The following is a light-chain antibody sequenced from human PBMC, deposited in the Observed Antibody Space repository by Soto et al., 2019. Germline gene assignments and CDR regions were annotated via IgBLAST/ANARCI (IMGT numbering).Light chain of an antibody. CDR2: AAS. Sequence: IQMTQSPSSLSASLGDRVTITCRSSQCIGNYLAWYQLQPGKVPKLLIYAASTLQSGVPSRFSGSGSGTDFTLTISSLQPEDVATYFCQKYNSAPRTFGQGTKVEI. CDR3: QKYNSAPRT. CDR1: QCIGNY. V-gene: IGKV1-27*01. J-gene: IGKJ1*01.